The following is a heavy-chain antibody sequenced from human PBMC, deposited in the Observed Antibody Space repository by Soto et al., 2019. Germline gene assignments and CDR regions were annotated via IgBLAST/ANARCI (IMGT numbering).Heavy chain of an antibody. CDR1: GFTFGDYW. Sequence: PGGSLRLSCAASGFTFGDYWMHWVRQAPGKGPEWVSRMTGDGRTVQYADSVKGRFTVSRDNAKNTLYLQMNSLRAEDTAVYYCARAEVDYWGPGTLVTVSS. J-gene: IGHJ4*02. V-gene: IGHV3-74*03. CDR2: MTGDGRTV. CDR3: ARAEVDY.